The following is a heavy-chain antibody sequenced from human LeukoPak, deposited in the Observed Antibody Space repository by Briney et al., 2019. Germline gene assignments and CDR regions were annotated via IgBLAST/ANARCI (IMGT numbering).Heavy chain of an antibody. J-gene: IGHJ4*02. CDR2: INPNSDGT. Sequence: GASVKVSCKASGYTFTGYYMHWVRQAPGQGLEWMGWINPNSDGTNYAQKFQGRVTMTRDTSISTAYMELSRLRSDDTAVYYCARAPPRNGFDYWGQGTLVTVSS. CDR1: GYTFTGYY. CDR3: ARAPPRNGFDY. D-gene: IGHD2-8*01. V-gene: IGHV1-2*02.